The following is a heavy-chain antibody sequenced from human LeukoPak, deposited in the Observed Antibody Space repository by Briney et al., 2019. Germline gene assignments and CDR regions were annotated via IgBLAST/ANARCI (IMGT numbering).Heavy chain of an antibody. D-gene: IGHD1-26*01. J-gene: IGHJ3*02. CDR1: GFIFTNYG. CDR2: ISIDGRIE. CDR3: AKERASMGADSFDI. V-gene: IGHV3-30*18. Sequence: GGSLRLSCAASGFIFTNYGMHWVRQAPGKGLEWVAIISIDGRIEYYVDSVKGRFTISRDKSKNTLYLQMNSLRPEDTAVYYCAKERASMGADSFDIWGQGTMVTV.